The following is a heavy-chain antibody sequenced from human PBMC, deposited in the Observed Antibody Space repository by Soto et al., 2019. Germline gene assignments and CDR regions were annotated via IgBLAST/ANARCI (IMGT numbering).Heavy chain of an antibody. Sequence: QVQLVQSGAEVRKPGSSGKVSCKASGGTFSRYPISWVRQAPGQGLEWMGGIIPMFGTANHAQKFQGRVNITADESTSTAYMELSSLRSEDTAMYFCARARAVAGLYHGMDVWGQGTTVIVS. CDR2: IIPMFGTA. J-gene: IGHJ6*02. D-gene: IGHD6-19*01. V-gene: IGHV1-69*01. CDR3: ARARAVAGLYHGMDV. CDR1: GGTFSRYP.